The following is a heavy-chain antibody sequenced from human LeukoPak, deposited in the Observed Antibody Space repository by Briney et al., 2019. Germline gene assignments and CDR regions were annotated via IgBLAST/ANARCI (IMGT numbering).Heavy chain of an antibody. D-gene: IGHD3-9*01. Sequence: GGSLRLSCAASGFTFNDYHMSWIRQAPGKGLEWVSYISDSGTIYYADSVKGRFTISRDNAKNSLYLQMNSLRAEDTAVYYCARYRVRYFDWLQPLEYWGQGTLVTVSS. V-gene: IGHV3-11*01. CDR2: ISDSGTI. CDR1: GFTFNDYH. J-gene: IGHJ4*02. CDR3: ARYRVRYFDWLQPLEY.